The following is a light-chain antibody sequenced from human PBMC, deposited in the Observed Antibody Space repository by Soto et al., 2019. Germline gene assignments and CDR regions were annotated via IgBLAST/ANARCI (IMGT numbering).Light chain of an antibody. Sequence: EIVLTQSPGTLSLPTGERATLSCRARQSVSSSYLAWYQQKPGQAPRLLIYGASSRATCIPDRCSGSGSGTDFTLTISRLEPEDVAVYYCQQYGSSPFITFGQGTRLEIK. CDR1: QSVSSSY. CDR3: QQYGSSPFIT. CDR2: GAS. V-gene: IGKV3-20*01. J-gene: IGKJ5*01.